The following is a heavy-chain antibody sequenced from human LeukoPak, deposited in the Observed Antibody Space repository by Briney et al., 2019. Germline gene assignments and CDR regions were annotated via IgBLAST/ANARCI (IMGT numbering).Heavy chain of an antibody. CDR1: GGSFSGYY. V-gene: IGHV4-34*01. J-gene: IGHJ4*02. CDR2: INHSGST. Sequence: PSETLSLTCAVYGGSFSGYYWSWIRQPPGKGLEWIGEINHSGSTNYNPSLKSRVTISVDTSKNQFSLKLSSVTAADTAVYYCARRTSIAVAGRPYCFDYWGQGTLVTVSS. D-gene: IGHD6-19*01. CDR3: ARRTSIAVAGRPYCFDY.